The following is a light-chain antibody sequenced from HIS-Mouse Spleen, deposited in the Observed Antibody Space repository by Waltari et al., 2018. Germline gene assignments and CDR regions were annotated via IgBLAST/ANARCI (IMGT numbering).Light chain of an antibody. Sequence: SYELTQPPSVSVSPGQTARITCREDALPKQYADWYQQKPGQAPVLVIYKDTERPSGIPERFSGSSSGTTVTLTISGVQAEDEADYYCQSADSSGTYYVFGTGTKVTVL. CDR1: ALPKQY. J-gene: IGLJ1*01. CDR2: KDT. CDR3: QSADSSGTYYV. V-gene: IGLV3-25*03.